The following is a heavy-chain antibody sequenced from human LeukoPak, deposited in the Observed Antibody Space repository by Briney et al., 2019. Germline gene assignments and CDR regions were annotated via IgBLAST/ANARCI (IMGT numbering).Heavy chain of an antibody. J-gene: IGHJ4*02. D-gene: IGHD3/OR15-3a*01. CDR1: GFTFSNAW. Sequence: GGSLRLSCAASGFTFSNAWMGWARQAPGKGLEWVGRIKSKIDGGTIDYAAPVKGRFIVSRDDSEDTLYLEMNSLKTEDTAVYYCTSGTGYTDHDYWGQGTLVTVSS. CDR3: TSGTGYTDHDY. V-gene: IGHV3-15*01. CDR2: IKSKIDGGTI.